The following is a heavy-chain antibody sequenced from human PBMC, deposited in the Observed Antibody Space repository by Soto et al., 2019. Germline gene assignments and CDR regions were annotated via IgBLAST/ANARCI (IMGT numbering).Heavy chain of an antibody. J-gene: IGHJ5*02. V-gene: IGHV4-39*01. D-gene: IGHD2-15*01. CDR1: GGSISSSSYY. CDR3: ARRVGGWFDP. Sequence: QLQLQESGPGLVKPSETLSLTCTVSGGSISSSSYYWGWIRQPPGKGLEWIGSIYYSGSTYYNPSLKSRVTISVDTSKNQFSLKLSFVTAADTAVYYCARRVGGWFDPWGQGTLVTVSS. CDR2: IYYSGST.